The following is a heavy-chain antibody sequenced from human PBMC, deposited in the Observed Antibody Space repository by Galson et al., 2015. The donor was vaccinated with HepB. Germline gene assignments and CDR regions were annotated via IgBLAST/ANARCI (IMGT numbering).Heavy chain of an antibody. D-gene: IGHD6-13*01. Sequence: SVKVSCKASGGTFSSYAISWVRQAPGQGLEWMGGIVPIFGTANYAQKFQGRVTITADESTSTAYMELSSLRSEDTAVYYCARALRSSWEGDYAFDIWGQGTMVTVSS. CDR1: GGTFSSYA. J-gene: IGHJ3*02. CDR3: ARALRSSWEGDYAFDI. CDR2: IVPIFGTA. V-gene: IGHV1-69*13.